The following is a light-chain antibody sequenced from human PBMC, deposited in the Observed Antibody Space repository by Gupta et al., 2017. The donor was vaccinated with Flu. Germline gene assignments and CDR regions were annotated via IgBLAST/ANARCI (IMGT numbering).Light chain of an antibody. J-gene: IGLJ3*02. Sequence: LGDKYTSGHRQKPGQYHVLIIVKDNKRAAGISERRSGSNSGSTATLTISGTQVGDEDDYYCQAGDNNDWVFGGRTRLTVL. V-gene: IGLV3-1*01. CDR2: KDN. CDR1: LGDKY. CDR3: QAGDNNDWV.